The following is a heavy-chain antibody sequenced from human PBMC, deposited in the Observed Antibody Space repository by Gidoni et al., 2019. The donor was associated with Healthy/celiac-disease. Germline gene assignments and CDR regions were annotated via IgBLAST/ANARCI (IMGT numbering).Heavy chain of an antibody. CDR1: GGSFSGYY. D-gene: IGHD2-21*02. CDR2: INHSGST. CDR3: ARVRWGPIGYYFDY. J-gene: IGHJ4*02. V-gene: IGHV4-34*01. Sequence: QVQLQPWGAGLLKPSETLSLTCAVYGGSFSGYYWSWIRHPPGKGLEWIGEINHSGSTNYNPSLKSRVTISVDTSKNQFSLKLSSVTAADTAVYYCARVRWGPIGYYFDYWGQGTLVTVSS.